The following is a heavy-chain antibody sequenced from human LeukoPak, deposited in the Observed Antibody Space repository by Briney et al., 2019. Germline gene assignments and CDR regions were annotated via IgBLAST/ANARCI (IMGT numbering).Heavy chain of an antibody. CDR3: ARRAGAYSHPYDY. J-gene: IGHJ4*02. V-gene: IGHV3-66*04. D-gene: IGHD4/OR15-4a*01. CDR1: GFSFSSYG. Sequence: GGSLRLSCAGSGFSFSSYGMHRVRQAPGKGLEWVSVIYSGGSTYYADSVKGRFTISRDNSKNTLYLQMNSLRAEDTAVYYCARRAGAYSHPYDYWGQGTLVTVSS. CDR2: IYSGGST.